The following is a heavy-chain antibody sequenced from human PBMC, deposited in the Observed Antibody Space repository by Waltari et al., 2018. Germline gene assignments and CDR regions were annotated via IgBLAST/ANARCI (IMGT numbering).Heavy chain of an antibody. J-gene: IGHJ4*02. CDR1: GFTFSSYS. V-gene: IGHV3-21*01. D-gene: IGHD2-15*01. Sequence: EVQLVESGGGLVKPGGSLRLSCAASGFTFSSYSMNWVRQAPGKGLEWVSSISSSSSYIYYADSGKGRFTISRDNAKNSLYLQMNSLRAEDTAVYYCARVADIVVVVADDDYWGQGTLVTVSS. CDR2: ISSSSSYI. CDR3: ARVADIVVVVADDDY.